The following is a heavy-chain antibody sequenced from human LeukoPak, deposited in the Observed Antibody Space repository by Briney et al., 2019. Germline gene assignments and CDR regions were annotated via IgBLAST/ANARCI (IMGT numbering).Heavy chain of an antibody. CDR2: IYNSGNT. Sequence: SETLSLTCAVSGGSISSGDYSWSWIRQPPGEGLEWIGFIYNSGNTYYNPSLKSRVTISVDTSKNQFSLKLSSVTVADTALYYCARGEKWELHAFDIWGQGTLVSVSS. CDR3: ARGEKWELHAFDI. J-gene: IGHJ3*02. D-gene: IGHD1-26*01. CDR1: GGSISSGDYS. V-gene: IGHV4-30-4*07.